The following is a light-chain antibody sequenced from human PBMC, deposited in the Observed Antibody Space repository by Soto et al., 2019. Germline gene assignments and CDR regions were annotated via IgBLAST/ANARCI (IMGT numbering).Light chain of an antibody. CDR3: PQYNNWPPWT. V-gene: IGKV3-15*01. Sequence: EIVMTQSPATLSMSPGERATLSCRASQSVSNNFAWYQQKPGQAPRLLIYGASTRATGIPARFSGSGSGTEFTLTISSLQSEDFAVYYCPQYNNWPPWTFGQGTKVDIK. J-gene: IGKJ1*01. CDR2: GAS. CDR1: QSVSNN.